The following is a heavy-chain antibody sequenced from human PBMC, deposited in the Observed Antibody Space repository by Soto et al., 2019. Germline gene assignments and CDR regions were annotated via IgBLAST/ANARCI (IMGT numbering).Heavy chain of an antibody. CDR1: GGSISSYH. D-gene: IGHD4-17*01. CDR2: IDFSGTT. V-gene: IGHV4-59*01. CDR3: VRGYGDSYYSYGLDV. J-gene: IGHJ6*02. Sequence: PSETLSLTCTVSGGSISSYHWTWIRQSPGKGLEWVGYIDFSGTTHFNPSLKGRVAMSVDMSKIQFSLKVTAVTAADTAVYYCVRGYGDSYYSYGLDVWGQGTTATVSS.